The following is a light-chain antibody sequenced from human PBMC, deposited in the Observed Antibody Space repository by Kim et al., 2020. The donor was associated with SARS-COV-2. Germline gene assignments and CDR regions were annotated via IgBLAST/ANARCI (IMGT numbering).Light chain of an antibody. CDR1: SLRSYY. CDR2: GKN. V-gene: IGLV3-19*01. Sequence: SELTQDPAVSVALGQTVRITCQGDSLRSYYASWYQQKPGQAPVLVIYGKNNRPSGIPDRFSGSSSGNTASLTITGAQAEDEADYYCNSRDSSGNHLGVFGGGTQLTVL. CDR3: NSRDSSGNHLGV. J-gene: IGLJ3*02.